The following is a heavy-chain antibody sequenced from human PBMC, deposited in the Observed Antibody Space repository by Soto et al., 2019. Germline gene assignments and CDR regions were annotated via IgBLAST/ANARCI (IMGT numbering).Heavy chain of an antibody. Sequence: PSETLSLTCAVYGGSFSGYYWSWIRQPPGKGLEWIGEINHSGSTNYNPSLKSRVTISVDTSKNQFSLKLSSVTAADTAVYYCARALGVWGQGTTVTVSS. CDR3: ARALGV. V-gene: IGHV4-34*01. CDR1: GGSFSGYY. J-gene: IGHJ6*02. CDR2: INHSGST.